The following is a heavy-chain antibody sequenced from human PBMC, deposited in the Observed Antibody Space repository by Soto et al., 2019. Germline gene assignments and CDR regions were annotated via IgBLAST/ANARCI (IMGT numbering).Heavy chain of an antibody. CDR3: ARSPGIAVADY. CDR1: GGSISSGGYS. Sequence: SETLSLTCAVSGGSISSGGYSWSWIRQPPGKGLEWIGYIYHSGSTYYNPSLKSRVTISVDRSKNQFSLKLSSVTAADTAVYYCARSPGIAVADYWGQGTLVTVSS. CDR2: IYHSGST. V-gene: IGHV4-30-2*01. J-gene: IGHJ4*02. D-gene: IGHD6-19*01.